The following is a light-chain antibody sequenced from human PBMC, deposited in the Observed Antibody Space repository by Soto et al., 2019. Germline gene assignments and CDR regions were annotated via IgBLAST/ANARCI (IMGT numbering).Light chain of an antibody. J-gene: IGKJ2*01. CDR2: WAS. Sequence: DIVMTQSPDSLAVSLGERATINCKSSQSVFDSSNNKNYLAWYQQKPGQPPRKRIAWASTRESGVPDRFSGSGSGTDFTLTISSLQAEDVAVYYCQHYFSIPYTFGQGTKLEIK. CDR3: QHYFSIPYT. CDR1: QSVFDSSNNKNY. V-gene: IGKV4-1*01.